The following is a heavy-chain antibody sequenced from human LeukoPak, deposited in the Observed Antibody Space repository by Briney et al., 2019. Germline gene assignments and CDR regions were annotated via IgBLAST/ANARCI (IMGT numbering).Heavy chain of an antibody. D-gene: IGHD5-12*01. J-gene: IGHJ6*02. Sequence: ASVKVSCKASGYTFTSYDVNRVRQATGQGLEWMGWMNPNSGNTGYAQKFQGRVTMTRNTSISTAYMELSSLRSEDTAVYYCARGLFEDIVASPHYGMDVWGQGTTVTVSS. CDR2: MNPNSGNT. CDR3: ARGLFEDIVASPHYGMDV. CDR1: GYTFTSYD. V-gene: IGHV1-8*01.